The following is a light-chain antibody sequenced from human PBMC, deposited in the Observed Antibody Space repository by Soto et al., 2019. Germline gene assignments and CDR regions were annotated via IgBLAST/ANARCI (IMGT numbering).Light chain of an antibody. CDR3: QQYDSSPYT. V-gene: IGKV3-20*01. J-gene: IGKJ2*01. Sequence: EIVLTQSPGTLSLSLGDRATLSCRASQSLNTRHLACYQQKPGQAPRRLISGTSSRATGIPDRFSGGGSGTDFTLTISRLEPTDFAVYYCQQYDSSPYTFGQGTKLEIK. CDR2: GTS. CDR1: QSLNTRH.